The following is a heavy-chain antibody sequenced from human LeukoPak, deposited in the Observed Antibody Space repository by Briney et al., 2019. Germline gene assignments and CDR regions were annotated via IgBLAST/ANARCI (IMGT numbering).Heavy chain of an antibody. J-gene: IGHJ4*02. V-gene: IGHV3-23*01. CDR2: ISGSGGNT. Sequence: GGTLRLSCVASEFTFNNYAMAWVRQGPGKGLEWVSSISGSGGNTYYADSVKGRFTISRDNSKNTLYLQMNSLRAEDTAVYYCAKDTSTTRDYFDYWGQGTLVTVSS. CDR3: AKDTSTTRDYFDY. D-gene: IGHD4-17*01. CDR1: EFTFNNYA.